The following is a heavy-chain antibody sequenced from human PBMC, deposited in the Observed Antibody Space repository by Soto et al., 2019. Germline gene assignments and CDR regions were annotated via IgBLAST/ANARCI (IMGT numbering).Heavy chain of an antibody. V-gene: IGHV3-74*01. CDR2: INDYGTTI. D-gene: IGHD1-1*01. Sequence: GGSLRLSCAASGFNLGSYWMHWVRQAPGKGLVWVSCINDYGTTINYAESVEGRFTISRDDAKSEAYLQMNNLRAEDTAVYYCARGGLEPFDYWGQGALVTVSS. CDR1: GFNLGSYW. CDR3: ARGGLEPFDY. J-gene: IGHJ4*02.